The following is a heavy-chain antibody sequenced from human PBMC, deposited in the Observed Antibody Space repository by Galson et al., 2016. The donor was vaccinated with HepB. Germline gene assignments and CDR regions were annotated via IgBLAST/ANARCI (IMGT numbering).Heavy chain of an antibody. CDR1: GASISSGGDY. CDR2: ISDSGNT. J-gene: IGHJ6*02. D-gene: IGHD5-12*01. V-gene: IGHV4-31*03. Sequence: TLSLTCSVSGASISSGGDYWNWIRQHPGKGLEWIGYISDSGNTFYNPSLKSRVSISVDTSKNQFSLKVNSVTAADTAVYYCARGRDIQMFYYQALDVWGQGTSVAVAS. CDR3: ARGRDIQMFYYQALDV.